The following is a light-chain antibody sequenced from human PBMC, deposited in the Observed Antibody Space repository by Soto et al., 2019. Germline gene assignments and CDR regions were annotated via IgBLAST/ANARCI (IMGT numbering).Light chain of an antibody. CDR3: QQYNDWPPWT. CDR1: QSVGSN. V-gene: IGKV3-15*01. CDR2: DAS. Sequence: EIVMTHSPATLSVSPCERANLSFSAGQSVGSNLAWYQQKSGQPPRLFIYDASTRASGCPARFSGSGSGTEFTLSINSLQSEDFAVYYCQQYNDWPPWTFGQGTKVDIK. J-gene: IGKJ1*01.